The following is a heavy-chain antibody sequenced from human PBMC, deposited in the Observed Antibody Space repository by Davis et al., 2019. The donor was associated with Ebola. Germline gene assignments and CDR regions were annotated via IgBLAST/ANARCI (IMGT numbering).Heavy chain of an antibody. D-gene: IGHD5-24*01. J-gene: IGHJ4*02. CDR1: GFTVSSNY. Sequence: GESLKISCAASGFTVSSNYMSWVRQAPGKGLEWVSVIYSGGSTYYADSVKGRFTISRDNSKNTLYLQMNSLRAEDTAVYYCAREVMATVSYWGQGTLVAVSS. CDR2: IYSGGST. CDR3: AREVMATVSY. V-gene: IGHV3-66*01.